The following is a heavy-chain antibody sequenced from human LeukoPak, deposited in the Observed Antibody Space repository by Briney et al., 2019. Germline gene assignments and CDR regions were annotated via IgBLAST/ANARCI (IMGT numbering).Heavy chain of an antibody. V-gene: IGHV3-30*02. J-gene: IGHJ4*02. CDR2: IRYDGSNK. Sequence: GGSLRLSCAASGFTFSTYNMNWVRQAPGKGLEWVAFIRYDGSNKYYADSVKGRFTISRDNSKNTLYLQMNSLRAEDTAVYYCARGPSGYHNTGGQGTLVTVSS. D-gene: IGHD5-12*01. CDR1: GFTFSTYN. CDR3: ARGPSGYHNT.